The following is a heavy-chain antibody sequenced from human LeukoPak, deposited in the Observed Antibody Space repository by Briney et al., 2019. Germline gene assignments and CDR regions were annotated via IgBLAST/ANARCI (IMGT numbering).Heavy chain of an antibody. D-gene: IGHD5-12*01. CDR2: INPSGGST. CDR1: GYTFTSYY. CDR3: ARDAGGYSGKYGMDV. V-gene: IGHV1-46*01. Sequence: ASVKVCCKASGYTFTSYYMHWVRQAPGQGLEWMGIINPSGGSTSYAQKFQGRVTMTRDTSTSTVYMELSSLRSEDTAVYYCARDAGGYSGKYGMDVWGQGTTVTVSS. J-gene: IGHJ6*02.